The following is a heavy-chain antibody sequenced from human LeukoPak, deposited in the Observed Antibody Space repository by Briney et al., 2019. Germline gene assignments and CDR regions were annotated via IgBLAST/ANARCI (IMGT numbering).Heavy chain of an antibody. D-gene: IGHD5-12*01. CDR2: IYYSGST. CDR3: ARHAPRKGYRNWFDL. Sequence: SETLSLTCTVSGGSISSYYWSWIRQPPGKGLEWMGYIYYSGSTNYNPSLKSRVTISVDTSKNQFSLKLSSVTAADTAVYYCARHAPRKGYRNWFDLWGQGTLVTVSS. V-gene: IGHV4-59*08. J-gene: IGHJ5*02. CDR1: GGSISSYY.